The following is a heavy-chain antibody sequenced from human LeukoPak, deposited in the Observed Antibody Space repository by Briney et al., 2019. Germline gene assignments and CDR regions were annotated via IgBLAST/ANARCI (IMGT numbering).Heavy chain of an antibody. J-gene: IGHJ4*02. D-gene: IGHD3-10*01. CDR3: ARRTTSGRLDY. Sequence: ASVKVSCKAFGYTFTSYDFSWVRQAPGQGLEWMGWISVYNGNTNYAQKLQGRVAMTTDTSTTTAYMELRSLRSDDTAVYYCARRTTSGRLDYWGQGTLVTVSS. CDR1: GYTFTSYD. V-gene: IGHV1-18*01. CDR2: ISVYNGNT.